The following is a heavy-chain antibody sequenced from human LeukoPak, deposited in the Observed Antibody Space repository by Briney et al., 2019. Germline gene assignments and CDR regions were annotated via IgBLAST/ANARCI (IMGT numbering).Heavy chain of an antibody. V-gene: IGHV1-46*01. CDR2: INPSGGST. Sequence: ASVKVSCKASGYTFTSYYMHWVRQAPGQGLEWMGIINPSGGSTSYAQKFQGRVTMTRDTSTSTVYMELSSLRSEDTAVYYCARDYGYVWGSYRLSPSYFDYWGQGTLVTVSS. J-gene: IGHJ4*02. D-gene: IGHD3-16*02. CDR3: ARDYGYVWGSYRLSPSYFDY. CDR1: GYTFTSYY.